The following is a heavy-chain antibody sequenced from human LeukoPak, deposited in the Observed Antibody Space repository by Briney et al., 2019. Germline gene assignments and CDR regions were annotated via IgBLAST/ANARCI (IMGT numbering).Heavy chain of an antibody. V-gene: IGHV3-15*01. CDR2: IKSKTDGGTT. CDR1: GFTFSNAW. D-gene: IGHD3-10*01. Sequence: GGPLRLSCAASGFTFSNAWMSWLREAPGKGLEWVGRIKSKTDGGTTDYAAPVKGRFTISRDDSKNTLYLQMNSLKTEDTAVYYCTTDEWFGELSGSDYWGQGTLVTVSS. CDR3: TTDEWFGELSGSDY. J-gene: IGHJ4*02.